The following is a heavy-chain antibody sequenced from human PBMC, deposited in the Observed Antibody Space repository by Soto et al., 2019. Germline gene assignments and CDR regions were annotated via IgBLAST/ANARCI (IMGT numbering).Heavy chain of an antibody. Sequence: GGSLRLSCAASGFTFSTYGLHWVRQTPGKGLEWVAVISYVGSDKYYADSLKGRFTISTDNSNTTLYLQMNNLRAEDTALYYCAKDRYALSWFDPWGQGTLVTVSS. J-gene: IGHJ5*02. CDR1: GFTFSTYG. D-gene: IGHD1-1*01. V-gene: IGHV3-30*18. CDR2: ISYVGSDK. CDR3: AKDRYALSWFDP.